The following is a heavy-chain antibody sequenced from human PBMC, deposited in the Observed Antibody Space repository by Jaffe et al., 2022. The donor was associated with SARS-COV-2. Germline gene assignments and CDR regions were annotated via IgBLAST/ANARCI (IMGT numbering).Heavy chain of an antibody. J-gene: IGHJ4*02. V-gene: IGHV3-74*01. CDR2: INTDGSNI. CDR1: GFTFSNYW. CDR3: VRDKPIDY. Sequence: EVQLVESGGGLVQPGGSLRLSCAASGFTFSNYWMHWVRQAPGKGLIWVSRINTDGSNIIYADSVKGRFTISRDNAKNTLYLQMNSLRAEDTAVYYCVRDKPIDYWGQGTLVAVSS.